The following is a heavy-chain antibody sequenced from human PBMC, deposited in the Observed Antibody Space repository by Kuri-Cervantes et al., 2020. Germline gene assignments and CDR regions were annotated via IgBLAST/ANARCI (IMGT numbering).Heavy chain of an antibody. CDR1: GFTFDDYA. V-gene: IGHV3-43D*04. D-gene: IGHD6-13*01. Sequence: GESLKISCAASGFTFDDYAMHWVRQAPGKGLEWVSLISWDGGSTYYADSVKGRFTISRDNSKNTLYLQMNSLRAEDTAVYYCAKAATSRHSSTPSHNWFDPWGQGTLVTVSS. CDR2: ISWDGGST. CDR3: AKAATSRHSSTPSHNWFDP. J-gene: IGHJ5*02.